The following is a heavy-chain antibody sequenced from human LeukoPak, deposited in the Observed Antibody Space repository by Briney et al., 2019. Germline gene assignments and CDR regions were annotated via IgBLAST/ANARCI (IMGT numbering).Heavy chain of an antibody. CDR1: GFTFSSSA. CDR3: ARLRGGNY. V-gene: IGHV3-7*01. D-gene: IGHD3-16*01. Sequence: GRSLRLSCAASGFTFSSSAMHWVRQAPDKGLEWVANINEDGSEKYYVDSVKGRFTISRDNAKNSLYLQMNSLRAEDTAVYYCARLRGGNYWGQGTLVTVSS. J-gene: IGHJ4*02. CDR2: INEDGSEK.